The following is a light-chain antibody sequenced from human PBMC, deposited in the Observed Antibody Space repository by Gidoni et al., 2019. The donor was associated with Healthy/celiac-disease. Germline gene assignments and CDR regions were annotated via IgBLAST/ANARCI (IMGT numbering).Light chain of an antibody. V-gene: IGKV1-39*01. Sequence: DLQMTQSSSSLSASVGDRVTITCRASQSISSYLTWSQQKPGKAPKLLIYAASSLQSGVPSRFSGSGSGTDFTLTISSLQPEDFATYYCQQSYSTPYTFGQXTKLEIK. CDR3: QQSYSTPYT. J-gene: IGKJ2*01. CDR1: QSISSY. CDR2: AAS.